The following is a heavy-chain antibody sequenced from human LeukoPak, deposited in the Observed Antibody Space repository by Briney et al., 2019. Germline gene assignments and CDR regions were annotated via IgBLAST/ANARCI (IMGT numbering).Heavy chain of an antibody. CDR1: GGSISSYY. CDR2: IYTSGST. D-gene: IGHD3-9*01. CDR3: ARDYDILTGSLFDY. V-gene: IGHV4-4*07. Sequence: SETLSLTCTVSGGSISSYYWSWTRQPAGKGLEWIGRIYTSGSTNYNPSLKSRVTMSVDTSKNQFSLKLSSVTAADTAVYYCARDYDILTGSLFDYWGQGTLVTVSS. J-gene: IGHJ4*02.